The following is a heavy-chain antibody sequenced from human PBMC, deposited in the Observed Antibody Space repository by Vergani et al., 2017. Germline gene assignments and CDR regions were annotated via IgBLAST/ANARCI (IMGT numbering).Heavy chain of an antibody. CDR3: ARANRYSGSYPFDY. CDR2: MNPNSGNT. CDR1: GYTFTSYA. J-gene: IGHJ4*02. Sequence: QVQLVQSGAEVKKPGASVKVSCKASGYTFTSYAINWVRQATGQGLEWMGWMNPNSGNTGYAQKFKGRITMTRNTSISTAYMELSSLRSEDTAVYYCARANRYSGSYPFDYWGEGTLVTGSS. V-gene: IGHV1-8*01. D-gene: IGHD1-26*01.